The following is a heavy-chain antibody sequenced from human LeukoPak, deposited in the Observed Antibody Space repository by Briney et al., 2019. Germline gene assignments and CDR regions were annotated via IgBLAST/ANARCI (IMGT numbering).Heavy chain of an antibody. J-gene: IGHJ4*02. CDR1: GFTFGDHG. CDR3: LRAYSSNWLLDY. D-gene: IGHD6-13*01. V-gene: IGHV3-49*03. CDR2: IRSKTYSGTT. Sequence: GGSLRLSCTGSGFTFGDHGMSWFRQAPGKGLEWVGLIRSKTYSGTTEYAASVKGRSTISRDDSNSIAYLQMNSLKTEDTAVYYCLRAYSSNWLLDYWGQGTLVTVSS.